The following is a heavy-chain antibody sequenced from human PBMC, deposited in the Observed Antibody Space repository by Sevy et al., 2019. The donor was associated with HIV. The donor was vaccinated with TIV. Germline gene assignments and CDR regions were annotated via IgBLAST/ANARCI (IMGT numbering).Heavy chain of an antibody. CDR3: ASGVAARRPYYYYYYGMDV. CDR1: GYTFTSYD. CDR2: MNPNSGNR. J-gene: IGHJ6*02. D-gene: IGHD6-6*01. Sequence: ASVKVSCKASGYTFTSYDINWVRQATGQGLEWMGWMNPNSGNRGYAQKFQGRVTMTRNTSISTAYMELSSLRSEDTAVYYCASGVAARRPYYYYYYGMDVWGQGTTVTVSS. V-gene: IGHV1-8*01.